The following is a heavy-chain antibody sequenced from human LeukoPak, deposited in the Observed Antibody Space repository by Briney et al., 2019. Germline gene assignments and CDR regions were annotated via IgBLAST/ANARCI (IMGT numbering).Heavy chain of an antibody. Sequence: PSETLSLTCAVYGGSFSGYYWSWIRQPPGKGLEWIGEINHSGSTNYNPSLKSRVTISVDTSKNQFSLKLSSVTAADTAVYYCARNLQSYVIIYYYYYMDVWGKGTTVTVSS. D-gene: IGHD5-18*01. J-gene: IGHJ6*03. V-gene: IGHV4-34*01. CDR1: GGSFSGYY. CDR3: ARNLQSYVIIYYYYYMDV. CDR2: INHSGST.